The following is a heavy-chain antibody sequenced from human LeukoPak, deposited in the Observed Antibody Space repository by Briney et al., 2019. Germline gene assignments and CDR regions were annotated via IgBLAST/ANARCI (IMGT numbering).Heavy chain of an antibody. J-gene: IGHJ4*02. V-gene: IGHV3-66*01. CDR1: GFTFSSNY. CDR2: IYSGSST. Sequence: GGSLRLSCAASGFTFSSNYMSWVRQAPGKGLEWVSVIYSGSSTYYADSVKGRFTISRDNSKNTLYLQMNSLRAEDTAVYYCARSVYDYVWGSYLPYWGQGTLVTVSS. D-gene: IGHD3-16*02. CDR3: ARSVYDYVWGSYLPY.